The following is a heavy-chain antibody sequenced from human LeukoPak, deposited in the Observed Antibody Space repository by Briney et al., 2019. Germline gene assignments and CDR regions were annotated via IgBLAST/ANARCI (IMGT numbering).Heavy chain of an antibody. CDR2: ISSSSSTI. CDR3: ARGAYYYDSSGPDEVEEYAFDI. CDR1: GFTFSSYS. V-gene: IGHV3-48*04. D-gene: IGHD3-22*01. J-gene: IGHJ3*02. Sequence: PGGSLRLSCAASGFTFSSYSMNWVRQAPGKGLEWVSYISSSSSTIYYADSVKGRFTISRDNAKNSLYLQMNSLRAEDTAVYYCARGAYYYDSSGPDEVEEYAFDIWGQGTMVTVSS.